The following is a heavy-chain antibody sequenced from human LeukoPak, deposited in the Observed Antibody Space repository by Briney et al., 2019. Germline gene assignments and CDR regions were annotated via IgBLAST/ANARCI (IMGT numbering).Heavy chain of an antibody. J-gene: IGHJ4*02. CDR2: INPDGSWG. Sequence: GGSLRLSCGASGFTFSSHWMSWVRQAPGKGLEWVAIINPDGSWGTFVDSVKGRFTISRDNAKNSLFLQMNSLRAEDTAIYYCARDWASPGPTTIWGQGTLVTVSS. V-gene: IGHV3-7*01. D-gene: IGHD1-26*01. CDR1: GFTFSSHW. CDR3: ARDWASPGPTTI.